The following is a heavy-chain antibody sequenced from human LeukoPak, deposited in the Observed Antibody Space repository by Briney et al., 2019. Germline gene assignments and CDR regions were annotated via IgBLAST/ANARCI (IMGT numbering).Heavy chain of an antibody. Sequence: SGGSLRLSCAASGFTFSSYSMNWVRQAPGKGLEWVSSISSSSSYIYYADSVKGRFTISRDNAKNSLYLQMNSLRAEDTAVYYCARRPYSSSGNYYMDVWGKGTTVTVSS. J-gene: IGHJ6*03. V-gene: IGHV3-21*01. CDR1: GFTFSSYS. CDR3: ARRPYSSSGNYYMDV. D-gene: IGHD6-6*01. CDR2: ISSSSSYI.